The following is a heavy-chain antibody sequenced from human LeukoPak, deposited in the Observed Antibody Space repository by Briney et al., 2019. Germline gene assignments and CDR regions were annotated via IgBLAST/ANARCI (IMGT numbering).Heavy chain of an antibody. D-gene: IGHD3-22*01. J-gene: IGHJ5*02. V-gene: IGHV4-59*04. CDR3: ARAWYYDSSGYYSNWFDP. CDR2: IYYSGSI. Sequence: SETLSLTCTVSGGSISSYYWSWIRQPPGKGLEWIGYIYYSGSIYYNPSLKSRVTMSVDTSKNQFSLKLSSVTAADTAVYYCARAWYYDSSGYYSNWFDPWGQGTLVTVSS. CDR1: GGSISSYY.